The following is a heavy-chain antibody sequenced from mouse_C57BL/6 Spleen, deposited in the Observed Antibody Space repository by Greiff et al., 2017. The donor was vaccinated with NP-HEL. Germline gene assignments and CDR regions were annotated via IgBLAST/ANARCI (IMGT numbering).Heavy chain of an antibody. V-gene: IGHV1-72*01. CDR3: ATDYSNYVY. Sequence: VQLQQSGAELVKPGASVKLSCKASGYTFTSYWMHWVKQRPGRGLEWIGRIDPNSGGNKYNEKFKSKATLTVDKPSSTAYMQLSSLTSEDSAVYYCATDYSNYVYWGQGTTLTVSS. J-gene: IGHJ2*01. CDR1: GYTFTSYW. CDR2: IDPNSGGN. D-gene: IGHD2-5*01.